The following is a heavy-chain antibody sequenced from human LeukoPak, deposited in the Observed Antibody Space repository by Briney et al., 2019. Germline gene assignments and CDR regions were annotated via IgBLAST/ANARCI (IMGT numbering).Heavy chain of an antibody. CDR3: ASLQSIRAFDI. J-gene: IGHJ3*02. CDR2: IYTSGSI. D-gene: IGHD2-21*01. V-gene: IGHV4-4*07. Sequence: SETLSLTCIVSGDSMSNYYWTWIRQPAGKGLEWIGRIYTSGSINYNYSLKSRVTMSVDPSKNQFSLKLSSVTAADTAVYYCASLQSIRAFDIWGQGTMVTVSS. CDR1: GDSMSNYY.